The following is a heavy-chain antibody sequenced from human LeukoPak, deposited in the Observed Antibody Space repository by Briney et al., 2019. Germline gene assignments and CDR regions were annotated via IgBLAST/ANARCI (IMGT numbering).Heavy chain of an antibody. D-gene: IGHD5-12*01. CDR1: GDSINSGAYY. CDR2: ILYSGST. J-gene: IGHJ4*02. Sequence: TLSLTCTVSGDSINSGAYYWSWIRQHPGKGLEWIGNILYSGSTWYNPSLKSPITISVDTSKNQFSLKLSSVTAADTAVYYCARDNSGYGWFDYWGQGTLVTVSS. V-gene: IGHV4-31*01. CDR3: ARDNSGYGWFDY.